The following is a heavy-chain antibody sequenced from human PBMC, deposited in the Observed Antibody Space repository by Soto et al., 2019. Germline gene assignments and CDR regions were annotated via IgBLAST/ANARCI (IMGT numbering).Heavy chain of an antibody. J-gene: IGHJ6*02. CDR1: GGSFSGYY. CDR2: INHSGST. CDR3: ARGELLWFGESTYGMDV. Sequence: PSETLSLTCAVYGGSFSGYYWSWIRQPPGKGLEWIGEINHSGSTNYNPSLKSRVTISVDTSKNQFSLKLSSVTAADTAVYYCARGELLWFGESTYGMDVWGQGTTVTVYS. D-gene: IGHD3-10*01. V-gene: IGHV4-34*01.